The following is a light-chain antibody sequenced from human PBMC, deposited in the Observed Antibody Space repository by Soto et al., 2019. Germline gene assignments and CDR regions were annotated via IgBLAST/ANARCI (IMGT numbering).Light chain of an antibody. CDR3: QQTYNTPPS. CDR1: QHINSY. Sequence: DIQMTQSPSSLSASVGDRVTITCRASQHINSYLNWYQQKPGKAPKLLIYAASDLQSEVPSRFSGSRSGTDFTLTITSLQPEDFATYYCQQTYNTPPSFGEGPNLEIK. V-gene: IGKV1-39*01. J-gene: IGKJ2*01. CDR2: AAS.